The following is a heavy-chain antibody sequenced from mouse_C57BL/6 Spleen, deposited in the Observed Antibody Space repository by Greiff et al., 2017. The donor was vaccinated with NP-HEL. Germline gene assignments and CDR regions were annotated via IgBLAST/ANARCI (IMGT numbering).Heavy chain of an antibody. Sequence: DVKLQESGAELVKPGASVKLSCTASGFNIKDYYMHWVKQRTEQGLEWIGRIDPEDGATKYAPKFQGKATITADTSSNTAYLQLSSLTSEDTAVYYCARGERYFDYWGQGTTLTVSS. CDR1: GFNIKDYY. V-gene: IGHV14-2*01. CDR3: ARGERYFDY. J-gene: IGHJ2*01. CDR2: IDPEDGAT. D-gene: IGHD2-13*01.